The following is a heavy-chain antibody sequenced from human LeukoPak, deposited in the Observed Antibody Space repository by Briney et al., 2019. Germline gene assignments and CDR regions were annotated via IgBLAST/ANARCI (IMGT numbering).Heavy chain of an antibody. Sequence: SGGSLRLSCAASGFTFSSYTMNWVRQAPGKGLEWVSSITDSSSSMYYADSVKGRFTISRDNAKNSLYLQMNSLRAEDTAVYYCARDFSSGSYYGDYYFDYWGQGTLVTVSS. J-gene: IGHJ4*02. V-gene: IGHV3-21*01. CDR3: ARDFSSGSYYGDYYFDY. D-gene: IGHD1-26*01. CDR1: GFTFSSYT. CDR2: ITDSSSSM.